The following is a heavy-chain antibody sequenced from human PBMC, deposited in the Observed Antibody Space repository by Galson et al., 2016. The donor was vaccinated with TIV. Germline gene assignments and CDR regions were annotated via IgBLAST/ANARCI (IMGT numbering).Heavy chain of an antibody. Sequence: SETLSLTCTVSGGSINTYYWSWIRQSPGKGLEWIGHLFYSGSVDYNPSLKSRVTLSIDRSKNQFSLKLRSVTASETAVYFCARDKSGYDTVDPFYYYMDVWGKGTTVTVSS. CDR3: ARDKSGYDTVDPFYYYMDV. D-gene: IGHD5-12*01. V-gene: IGHV4-59*01. J-gene: IGHJ6*03. CDR1: GGSINTYY. CDR2: LFYSGSV.